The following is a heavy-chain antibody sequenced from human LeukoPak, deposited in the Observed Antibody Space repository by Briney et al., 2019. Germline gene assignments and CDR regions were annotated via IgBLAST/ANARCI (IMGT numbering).Heavy chain of an antibody. CDR1: GGSFSGYC. Sequence: SETLSLTCSVYGGSFSGYCWSWIRQPPGKGLEWIGEINHSGSTNYNPSLKTRVTISLDRSKDQFSLKLTSVTATDTAVYYCTRGKPETVFDSWGRGTLVTVSS. CDR2: INHSGST. V-gene: IGHV4-34*01. J-gene: IGHJ4*01. CDR3: TRGKPETVFDS.